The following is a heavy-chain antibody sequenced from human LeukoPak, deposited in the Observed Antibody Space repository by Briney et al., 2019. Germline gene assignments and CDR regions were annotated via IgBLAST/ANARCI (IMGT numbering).Heavy chain of an antibody. CDR2: INPNGGNT. V-gene: IGHV1-46*01. CDR3: ARGGDCGGDCSYAFGI. J-gene: IGHJ3*02. CDR1: GYTFTSYG. D-gene: IGHD2-21*02. Sequence: ASVKLSCKASGYTFTSYGISWVRQAPGQGLEWMGIINPNGGNTNYAQKFKGRVTMTRDTSTSTVYMELSSLRSEDTAVYYCARGGDCGGDCSYAFGIWGHGKMVTVSS.